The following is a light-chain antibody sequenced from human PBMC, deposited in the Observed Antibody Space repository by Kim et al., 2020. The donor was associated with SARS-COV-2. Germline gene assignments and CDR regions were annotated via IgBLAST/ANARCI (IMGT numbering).Light chain of an antibody. Sequence: TVTISCTGRSGSIASNYVQWYQQRPGSAPTTVIYEDNQRPSGVPDRFSGSIDSSSNSASLTISGLKTEDEADYYCQSYDSSNQGVVFGGGTQLTVL. J-gene: IGLJ2*01. CDR3: QSYDSSNQGVV. CDR1: SGSIASNY. V-gene: IGLV6-57*02. CDR2: EDN.